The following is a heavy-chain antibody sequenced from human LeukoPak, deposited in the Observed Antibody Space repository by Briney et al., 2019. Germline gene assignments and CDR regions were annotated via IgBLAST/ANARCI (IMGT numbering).Heavy chain of an antibody. D-gene: IGHD3-10*01. CDR2: IYYSGST. V-gene: IGHV4-39*01. CDR3: ARCDTMVRGVISGYFDY. CDR1: GGFISSSSYY. J-gene: IGHJ4*02. Sequence: SETLSLTCTVSGGFISSSSYYWGWIRQPPGKGLEWIGSIYYSGSTYYNPSLKSRVTISVDTSKNQFSLKLSSVTAADTAVYYCARCDTMVRGVISGYFDYWGQGTLVTVSS.